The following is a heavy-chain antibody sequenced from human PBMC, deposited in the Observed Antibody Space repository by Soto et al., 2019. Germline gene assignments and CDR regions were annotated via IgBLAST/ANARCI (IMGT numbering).Heavy chain of an antibody. CDR3: AIGDRSSWIGNH. CDR1: GGTFSSHA. Sequence: QVHLVQSGAEVTKAGSSVQVYCKASGGTFSSHAFSWVRQAPGQGLEWVGGIIPIFETANYAQEFQGRVTISADESRNTVILELNNLRSDDTAIYFCAIGDRSSWIGNHWGPGTQVTVS. V-gene: IGHV1-69*01. J-gene: IGHJ4*02. D-gene: IGHD6-6*01. CDR2: IIPIFETA.